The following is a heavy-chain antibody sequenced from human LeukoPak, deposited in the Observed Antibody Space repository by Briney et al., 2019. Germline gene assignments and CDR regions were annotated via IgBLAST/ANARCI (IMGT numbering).Heavy chain of an antibody. D-gene: IGHD2-8*01. J-gene: IGHJ4*02. V-gene: IGHV3-21*01. Sequence: GGSLRLSCAGSGFIFSTYAMSWVRQAPGKGLEWVSSISSSSSYIFYADSVQGRFTISRDNAKNSLFLQMNSLRAEDTAVYYCARVGGTNFKYYFDYWGQGTLVTVSS. CDR3: ARVGGTNFKYYFDY. CDR2: ISSSSSYI. CDR1: GFIFSTYA.